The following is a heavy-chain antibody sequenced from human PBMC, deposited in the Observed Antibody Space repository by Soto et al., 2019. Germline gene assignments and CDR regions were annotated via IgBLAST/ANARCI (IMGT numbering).Heavy chain of an antibody. CDR1: GGSISSGDYY. D-gene: IGHD1-7*01. J-gene: IGHJ2*01. CDR3: ARGRDNWNYGSLYWYFDL. V-gene: IGHV4-30-4*01. CDR2: IYYSGST. Sequence: KASETLSLTCTVSGGSISSGDYYWSWIRQPPGKGLEWIGYIYYSGSTYYNPSLKSRVTISVDTSKNQFSLKLSSVTAADTAVYYCARGRDNWNYGSLYWYFDLWGRGTLVTVSS.